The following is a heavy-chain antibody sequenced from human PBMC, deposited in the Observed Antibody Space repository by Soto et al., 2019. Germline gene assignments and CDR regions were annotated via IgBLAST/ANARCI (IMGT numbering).Heavy chain of an antibody. CDR2: ISGSGGST. CDR1: GFTFSSYA. Sequence: PGGSLRLSCAASGFTFSSYAMSWVRQAPGKGLEWVSAISGSGGSTYYADSVKGRFTISRDNSKNTLYLQMNSLRAEDTAVYYCAKRGENYYDSSGYYHYFDYWGQGTLVTVSS. V-gene: IGHV3-23*01. D-gene: IGHD3-22*01. J-gene: IGHJ4*02. CDR3: AKRGENYYDSSGYYHYFDY.